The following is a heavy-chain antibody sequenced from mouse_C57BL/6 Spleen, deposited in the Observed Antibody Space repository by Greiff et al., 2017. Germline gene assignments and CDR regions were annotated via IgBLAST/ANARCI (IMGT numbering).Heavy chain of an antibody. J-gene: IGHJ2*01. CDR2: IHPNSCST. Sequence: QVQLQQPGAELVKPGASVKLSCKASGYTFTSYWMHWVKQRPGQGLEWIGMIHPNSCSTNYNEKFKSKATLTVDKSSSTAYMQLSSLTSEDSAVYYCAREGYFYFDYWGQGTTLTVSS. V-gene: IGHV1-64*01. D-gene: IGHD2-3*01. CDR1: GYTFTSYW. CDR3: AREGYFYFDY.